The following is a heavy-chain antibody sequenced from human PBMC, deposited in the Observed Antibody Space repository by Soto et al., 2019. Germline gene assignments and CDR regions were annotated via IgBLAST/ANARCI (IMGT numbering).Heavy chain of an antibody. CDR3: ARDQNGSPHFDY. CDR1: GASIRSYY. D-gene: IGHD1-26*01. CDR2: SYYSGST. Sequence: QVHLQESGPGLVKPSETLSLTCTVSGASIRSYYWSWIRQPPGKGLEWIGFSYYSGSTNYNPSLNSRVTISVDTSKNQFSLKLTSVTAADTAVYYCARDQNGSPHFDYWGQGILVTDSS. V-gene: IGHV4-59*01. J-gene: IGHJ4*02.